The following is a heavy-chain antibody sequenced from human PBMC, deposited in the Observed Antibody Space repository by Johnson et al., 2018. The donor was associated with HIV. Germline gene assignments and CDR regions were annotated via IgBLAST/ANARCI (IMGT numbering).Heavy chain of an antibody. D-gene: IGHD4-17*01. Sequence: QMLLVESGGGVVQPGRSPRLSCAASGFTFSSYAMHWVRQAPGKGLEWVAVISYDGSNKYYADSVKGRLTISRDNSKNTLYLQMSSLRAEDTALYYCARERAVTTKGYDEDAFDIWGQGTMVTVSS. CDR1: GFTFSSYA. CDR2: ISYDGSNK. J-gene: IGHJ3*02. CDR3: ARERAVTTKGYDEDAFDI. V-gene: IGHV3-30-3*01.